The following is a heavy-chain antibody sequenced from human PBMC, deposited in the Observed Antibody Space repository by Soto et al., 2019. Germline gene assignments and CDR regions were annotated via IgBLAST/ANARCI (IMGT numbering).Heavy chain of an antibody. D-gene: IGHD3-10*01. CDR1: GFTFSSHA. V-gene: IGHV3-23*01. CDR3: AKAGYGSGSYYTLIFDV. J-gene: IGHJ4*02. CDR2: ITNTGGST. Sequence: GGSLRLSCAGSGFTFSSHAVSWVRQAPGKGLECVSSITNTGGSTYYADSVKGRFTISRDNSKNTVYLQMNSLRAEDTAVYYCAKAGYGSGSYYTLIFDVCGQGSLVTVSS.